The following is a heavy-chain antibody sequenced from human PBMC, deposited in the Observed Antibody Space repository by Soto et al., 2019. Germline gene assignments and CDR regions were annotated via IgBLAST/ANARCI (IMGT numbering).Heavy chain of an antibody. CDR1: GYTFTSYG. CDR2: ISAYNGNT. V-gene: IGHV1-18*01. CDR3: ARDGRDYRNYSGMDV. J-gene: IGHJ6*02. Sequence: ASVKVSCKASGYTFTSYGISWVRQAPGQGLEWMGWISAYNGNTNYAQKLQGRVTMTTDTSTSTAYMELRSLRSDDTAVYYCARDGRDYRNYSGMDVWGQGTTVTVSS. D-gene: IGHD4-4*01.